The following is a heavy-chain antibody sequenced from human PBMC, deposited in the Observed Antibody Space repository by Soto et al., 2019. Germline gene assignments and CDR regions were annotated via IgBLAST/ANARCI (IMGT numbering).Heavy chain of an antibody. CDR1: GFTFSTYS. J-gene: IGHJ3*02. V-gene: IGHV3-21*01. CDR2: ISSSGTYI. Sequence: EVQLVESGGGLVKPGGSLRLSCAASGFTFSTYSLTWVRQAPGKGLEWVSSISSSGTYIFYADSVKGRFTISRDNAQNSLFLQMNSRRADDTAVYFCARDRARTTNAFDIWGQGTMVTVSS. CDR3: ARDRARTTNAFDI. D-gene: IGHD3-10*01.